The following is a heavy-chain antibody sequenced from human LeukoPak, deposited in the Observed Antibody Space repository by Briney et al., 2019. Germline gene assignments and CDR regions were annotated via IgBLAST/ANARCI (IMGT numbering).Heavy chain of an antibody. CDR3: ARTKEMASISYFDS. V-gene: IGHV3-48*04. CDR2: IDSSGSNI. Sequence: GGSLRLSCEASGFTFTTYSMTWVRQAPGKGLEWVSYIDSSGSNIHYADSVKGRFTISRDNAKNSLYLQMNSLRAEDTAVYYCARTKEMASISYFDSWGQGTLVTVSS. CDR1: GFTFTTYS. J-gene: IGHJ4*02. D-gene: IGHD5-24*01.